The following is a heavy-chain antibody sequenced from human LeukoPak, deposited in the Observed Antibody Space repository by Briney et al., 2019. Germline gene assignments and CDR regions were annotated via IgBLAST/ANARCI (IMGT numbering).Heavy chain of an antibody. CDR2: VSGSGSTV. CDR1: GFTFSDHI. Sequence: GGSLRLSCAASGFTFSDHIMNWVRQLPGKRLEWAAYVSGSGSTVYYADSVKGRFTISRDNAKNSLYLQMNSLRAEDTAVYYCARVTPPGLYYDFWSGYYQGGDYWGQGTLVTVSS. V-gene: IGHV3-48*04. CDR3: ARVTPPGLYYDFWSGYYQGGDY. J-gene: IGHJ4*02. D-gene: IGHD3-3*01.